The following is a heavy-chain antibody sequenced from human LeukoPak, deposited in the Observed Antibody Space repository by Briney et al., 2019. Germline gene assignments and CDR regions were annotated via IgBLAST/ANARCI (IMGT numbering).Heavy chain of an antibody. V-gene: IGHV3-30*03. D-gene: IGHD2-15*01. CDR3: ARDPEAVHYYYYYMDV. J-gene: IGHJ6*03. CDR1: GFPLSSYG. Sequence: GGSLRLSCEASGFPLSSYGMHWVRRAPGKGLEWVAFISYEETDKYYADSVKGRFTISRDNAKNTLYLQMNSLRAEDTAVYYCARDPEAVHYYYYYMDVWGKGTTVTVSS. CDR2: ISYEETDK.